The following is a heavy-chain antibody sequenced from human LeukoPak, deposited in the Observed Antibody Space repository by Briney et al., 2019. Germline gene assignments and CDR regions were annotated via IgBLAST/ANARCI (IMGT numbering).Heavy chain of an antibody. Sequence: GASVKVSCKTSGYSFTDYYMHWVRQAPAQGLEWMGWINPNSGGTSTAQKFQGRITMTRDTSITTVYMEVSWLTSDDTAIYYCARADRLDGSPYLIGPWGQGTLVTVSS. J-gene: IGHJ5*02. D-gene: IGHD1-26*01. CDR2: INPNSGGT. V-gene: IGHV1-2*02. CDR3: ARADRLDGSPYLIGP. CDR1: GYSFTDYY.